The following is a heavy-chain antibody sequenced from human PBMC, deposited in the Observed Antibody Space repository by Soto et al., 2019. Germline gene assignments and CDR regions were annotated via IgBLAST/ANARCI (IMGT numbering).Heavy chain of an antibody. V-gene: IGHV1-18*01. CDR2: ISASTRNT. Sequence: QVQLVQSGAEVKKPGASVKVSCQASGYTFTNYAISWVRQAPGQGLEWMGWISASTRNTDQAQNFQGRVTMTIDTSTNNANMELRSLRSDDTAVYYCARCYCSVGSCYACWHFDLWGRGTLVTVSS. CDR1: GYTFTNYA. J-gene: IGHJ2*01. D-gene: IGHD2-15*01. CDR3: ARCYCSVGSCYACWHFDL.